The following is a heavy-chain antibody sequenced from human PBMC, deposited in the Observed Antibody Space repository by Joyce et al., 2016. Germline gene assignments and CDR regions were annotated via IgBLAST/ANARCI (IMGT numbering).Heavy chain of an antibody. V-gene: IGHV1-46*01. D-gene: IGHD6-19*01. CDR3: ARDLSGGWSLDY. CDR2: SNPRGDGT. Sequence: QVQLVQSGAEVKEPGASVKVSCKASGYTFTNHHMHWVRQAPGQGLEGMGISNPRGDGTRNAQKFQGRVTMTRDTSTSIDYMELSSLRSEDTAVYYCARDLSGGWSLDYWGQGTLVTVSS. J-gene: IGHJ4*02. CDR1: GYTFTNHH.